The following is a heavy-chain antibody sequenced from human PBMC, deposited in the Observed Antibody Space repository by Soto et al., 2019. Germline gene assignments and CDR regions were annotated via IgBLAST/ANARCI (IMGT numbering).Heavy chain of an antibody. CDR2: IDPSDSYT. V-gene: IGHV5-10-1*01. CDR3: ARRFEVAGADY. Sequence: GESLKIPCKGSGYSFTSYWINWVRQMPGEGLEWMGRIDPSDSYTNYSPSFQGRVTISADKSISTAYLQWSSLEASDTAMYYCARRFEVAGADYWGQGSLVTVSS. D-gene: IGHD6-19*01. J-gene: IGHJ4*02. CDR1: GYSFTSYW.